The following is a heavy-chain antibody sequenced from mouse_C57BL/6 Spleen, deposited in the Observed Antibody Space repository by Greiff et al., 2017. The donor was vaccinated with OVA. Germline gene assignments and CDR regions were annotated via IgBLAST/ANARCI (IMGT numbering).Heavy chain of an antibody. Sequence: QVQLQQPGAELVRPGSSVKLSCKASGYTFTSYWMHWVKQRPIQGLEWIGNIDPSDSETHYNQKFKDKATLTVDKSSSTAYMQLSSLTSKDSEVYYCARGDYDGAWFAYWGQGTLVTVSA. CDR3: ARGDYDGAWFAY. CDR2: IDPSDSET. D-gene: IGHD2-4*01. CDR1: GYTFTSYW. V-gene: IGHV1-52*01. J-gene: IGHJ3*01.